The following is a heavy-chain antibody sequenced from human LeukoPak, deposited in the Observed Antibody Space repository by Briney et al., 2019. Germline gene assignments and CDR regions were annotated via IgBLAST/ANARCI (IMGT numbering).Heavy chain of an antibody. J-gene: IGHJ4*02. V-gene: IGHV1-18*01. CDR3: ARDRAVVVAATDY. D-gene: IGHD2-15*01. CDR1: GYTFTTYG. CDR2: ISPYNGNT. Sequence: ASVKVSCKASGYTFTTYGISWVRQAPGQGLEWMGWISPYNGNTNYAQKLQGRVTMTTDTSTSTAYMELRCLRSDDTAVYYCARDRAVVVAATDYWGQGTLVTVSS.